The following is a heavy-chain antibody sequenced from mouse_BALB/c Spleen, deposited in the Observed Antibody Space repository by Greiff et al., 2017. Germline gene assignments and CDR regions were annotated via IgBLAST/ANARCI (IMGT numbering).Heavy chain of an antibody. CDR2: IWAGGST. D-gene: IGHD2-1*01. Sequence: VKLQESGPGLVAPSQSLSITCTVSGFSLTSYGVHWVRQPPGKGLEWLGVIWAGGSTNYNSALMSRLSISKDNSKSQVFLKMNSLQTDDTAMYYCAREGEGNYEDYYAMDYWGQGTSVTVSS. CDR3: AREGEGNYEDYYAMDY. V-gene: IGHV2-9*02. CDR1: GFSLTSYG. J-gene: IGHJ4*01.